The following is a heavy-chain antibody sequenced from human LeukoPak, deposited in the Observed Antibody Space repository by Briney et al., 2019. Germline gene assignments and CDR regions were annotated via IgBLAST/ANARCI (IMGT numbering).Heavy chain of an antibody. J-gene: IGHJ5*02. CDR2: ISGSGGST. V-gene: IGHV3-23*01. CDR3: AKVARHSSSSVLRWFDP. Sequence: AGGSLRLSCAASGFTFSSYAMSWVRQAPGKGLEWVSAISGSGGSTYYADSVKGRFTISRDNSKNTLYLQMNSLRAEDTAVYYCAKVARHSSSSVLRWFDPWGQGTLVTVSS. D-gene: IGHD6-6*01. CDR1: GFTFSSYA.